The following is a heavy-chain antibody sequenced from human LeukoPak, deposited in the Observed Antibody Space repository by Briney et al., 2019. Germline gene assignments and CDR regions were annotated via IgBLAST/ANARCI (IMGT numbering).Heavy chain of an antibody. CDR3: AKDEVTSGGGLAS. Sequence: GGSLRLSCAASGFTVSGTHMSWVRQAPGKGLEWVSAMYTGGTTYYADSVTGRFTVSRDNSRNTLFLHMDSLRAEDTAVYYCAKDEVTSGGGLASWGQGTLVIVSS. CDR2: MYTGGTT. D-gene: IGHD2-21*02. CDR1: GFTVSGTH. J-gene: IGHJ5*01. V-gene: IGHV3-53*01.